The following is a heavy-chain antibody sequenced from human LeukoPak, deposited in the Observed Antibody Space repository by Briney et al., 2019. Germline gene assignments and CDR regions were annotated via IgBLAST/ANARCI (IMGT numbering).Heavy chain of an antibody. Sequence: PSETLSLTCSVSGGSMRISHYYWSWIRQPPGKGLEWIGEINHSGSTNYNPSLKSRVTISVDTSKNQFSLKLSSVTAADTAVYYCARQRGSWYGPAYFDYWGQGTLVTVSS. D-gene: IGHD6-13*01. CDR3: ARQRGSWYGPAYFDY. CDR2: INHSGST. CDR1: GGSMRISHYY. V-gene: IGHV4-39*01. J-gene: IGHJ4*02.